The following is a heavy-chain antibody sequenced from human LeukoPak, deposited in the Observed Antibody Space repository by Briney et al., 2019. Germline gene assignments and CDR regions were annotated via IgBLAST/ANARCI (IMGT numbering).Heavy chain of an antibody. CDR3: ARGLYCSSTSCIREKNWLDP. V-gene: IGHV4-31*11. CDR1: GGSLSSGGYY. Sequence: SETLSLTCAVSGGSLSSGGYYGSWIRQHPGKGLEWIGYIYYSGSTYYNPSLKSRDSISVDTSKNQFSLKLSSVTAADTAVYYCARGLYCSSTSCIREKNWLDPWGQGTLVTVSS. J-gene: IGHJ5*02. D-gene: IGHD2-2*01. CDR2: IYYSGST.